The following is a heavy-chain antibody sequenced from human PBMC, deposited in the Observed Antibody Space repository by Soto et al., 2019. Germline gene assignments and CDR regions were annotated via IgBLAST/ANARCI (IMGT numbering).Heavy chain of an antibody. V-gene: IGHV3-7*03. J-gene: IGHJ4*02. CDR1: GFTFSSYW. CDR3: ARDRDGGLYCSGGSCYSYFDY. CDR2: IKQDGSEK. D-gene: IGHD2-15*01. Sequence: GGSLRLSCAASGFTFSSYWMSWVRQAPGKGLEWVANIKQDGSEKYYVDSVKGRFTISRDNAKNSLYLQMNSLRAEDTAVYYCARDRDGGLYCSGGSCYSYFDYWGQGTLVTVSS.